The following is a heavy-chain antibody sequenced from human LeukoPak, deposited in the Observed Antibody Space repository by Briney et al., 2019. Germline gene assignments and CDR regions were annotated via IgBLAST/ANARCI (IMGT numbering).Heavy chain of an antibody. CDR1: GGTFSSYA. J-gene: IGHJ4*02. V-gene: IGHV1-69*04. Sequence: GASVKLFCKASGGTFSSYAISWVRQAPGQGLEWMGRIIPIFGIANYAQKFQGRVTITADKSTSTAYMELSSLRSEDTAVYYCARMVDYGDYVGLDYWGQGTLVTVSS. CDR2: IIPIFGIA. CDR3: ARMVDYGDYVGLDY. D-gene: IGHD4-17*01.